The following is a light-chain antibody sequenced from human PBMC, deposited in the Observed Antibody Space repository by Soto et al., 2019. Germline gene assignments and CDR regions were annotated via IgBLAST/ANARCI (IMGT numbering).Light chain of an antibody. CDR3: ETWDTNVVV. V-gene: IGLV4-60*02. CDR1: SGHSTYI. Sequence: QPVLTQSSSVSASLGSSVKLTCTLSSGHSTYIIAWHQQQPGKAPRYLMKLEGSGSYNKGSGIPDRFSGSSSGADRYLTISNLQFEDEADYYCETWDTNVVVFGGGTQLTVL. J-gene: IGLJ2*01. CDR2: LEGSGSY.